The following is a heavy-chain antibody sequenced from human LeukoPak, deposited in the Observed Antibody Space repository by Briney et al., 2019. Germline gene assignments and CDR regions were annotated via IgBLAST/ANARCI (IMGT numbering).Heavy chain of an antibody. D-gene: IGHD3-9*01. CDR1: GFTFSSYA. Sequence: GGSLRLSCAASGFTFSSYAMSWVRQAPGKRLEWVSAISGSGGSTYYADSVKGRFTISRDNSKNTLYLQMNSLRAEDTAVYYCARHLAFDWLLTVPYYYYGMDVWGQGTTVTVSS. CDR3: ARHLAFDWLLTVPYYYYGMDV. J-gene: IGHJ6*02. V-gene: IGHV3-23*01. CDR2: ISGSGGST.